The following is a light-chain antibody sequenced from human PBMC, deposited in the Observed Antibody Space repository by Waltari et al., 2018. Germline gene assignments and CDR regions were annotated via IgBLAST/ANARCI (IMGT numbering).Light chain of an antibody. CDR2: DVN. Sequence: QSALTQPRSVSGSPGQSVTISCTGTSSDVGGYNYPSWYQQPPGKAPKLMIYDVNKRPSGVPDRFSVSKSGNTASLTISGLQAEDEADYYCCSYAGSYTPVVFGGGTKLTVL. CDR1: SSDVGGYNY. J-gene: IGLJ2*01. CDR3: CSYAGSYTPVV. V-gene: IGLV2-11*01.